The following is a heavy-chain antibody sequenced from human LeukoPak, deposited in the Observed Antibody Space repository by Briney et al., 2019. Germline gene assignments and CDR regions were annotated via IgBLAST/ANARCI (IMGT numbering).Heavy chain of an antibody. Sequence: SETLSLTCTVSGGSISSYYWSWIRQPAGKGLEWIGRIYTSGSTNYNPSLKSRVTMSVDTSKNQFSLKLSSVTAADTAVYYCARDYPVRGVIIRLNWFDPWGQGTLVTVSS. CDR2: IYTSGST. J-gene: IGHJ5*02. CDR3: ARDYPVRGVIIRLNWFDP. V-gene: IGHV4-4*07. D-gene: IGHD3-10*01. CDR1: GGSISSYY.